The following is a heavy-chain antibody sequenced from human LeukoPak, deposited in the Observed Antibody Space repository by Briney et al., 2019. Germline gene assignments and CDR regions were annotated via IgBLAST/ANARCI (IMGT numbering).Heavy chain of an antibody. CDR2: IIPIFGTA. J-gene: IGHJ4*02. V-gene: IGHV1-69*13. D-gene: IGHD6-19*01. CDR1: GGTFSSYA. CDR3: ARDRGSGWFNFDY. Sequence: SVKVSCKASGGTFSSYAISWVRQAPGQGLEWMGGIIPIFGTANYAQKFQGRVTITADESTSTAYMELSSLRSEDTAVYYCARDRGSGWFNFDYWGQGTLSPSPQ.